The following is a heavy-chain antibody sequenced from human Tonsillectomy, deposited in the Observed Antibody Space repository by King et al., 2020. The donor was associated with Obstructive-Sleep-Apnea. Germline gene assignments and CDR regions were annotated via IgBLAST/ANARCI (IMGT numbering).Heavy chain of an antibody. V-gene: IGHV4-39*07. J-gene: IGHJ5*02. CDR2: IYYSGST. CDR3: ARDRGRDGYNLGWFDP. Sequence: QLQESGPGLVKPSETLSLTCTVSGGSISSSSYYWGWIRQPPGKGLEGIGSIYYSGSTYYNPSLKSRVTISVYTSTNQFSLKLSSVTAADTAVYYCARDRGRDGYNLGWFDPWGQGTLVTVSS. CDR1: GGSISSSSYY. D-gene: IGHD5-24*01.